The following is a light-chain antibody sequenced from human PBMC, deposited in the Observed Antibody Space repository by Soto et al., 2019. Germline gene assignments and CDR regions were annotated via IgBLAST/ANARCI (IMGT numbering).Light chain of an antibody. CDR2: EVT. Sequence: ALTQPASVSGSPGQSIIISCTGTSSDVGGYDYVSWYQQLPGKAPKVIIYEVTNRPSGVSDRFSGSKSGNTASLTISGLQADDEGDYYCTSYRSSTTPVVFGGGTKVTVL. CDR3: TSYRSSTTPVV. V-gene: IGLV2-14*01. CDR1: SSDVGGYDY. J-gene: IGLJ2*01.